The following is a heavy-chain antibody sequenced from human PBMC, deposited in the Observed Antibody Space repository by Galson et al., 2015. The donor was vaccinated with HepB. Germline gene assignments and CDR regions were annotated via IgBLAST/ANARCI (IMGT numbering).Heavy chain of an antibody. V-gene: IGHV5-10-1*01. D-gene: IGHD1-1*01. CDR3: ARHLAGTRANYDGFDL. J-gene: IGHJ3*01. CDR1: GYSFDDYW. CDR2: IDPSDSYP. Sequence: QSGAEVKKPGESLRISCRGSGYSFDDYWITWVRQKPGKGLEWMGRIDPSDSYPDFNPSFQGHVTMSADKSISTVYLQWSSLNASDNAIYYCARHLAGTRANYDGFDLWGQGTLVTVSS.